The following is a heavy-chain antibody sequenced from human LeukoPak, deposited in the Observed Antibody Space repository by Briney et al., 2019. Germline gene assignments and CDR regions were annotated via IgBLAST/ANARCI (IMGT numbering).Heavy chain of an antibody. D-gene: IGHD3-22*01. CDR2: ISYDGSNK. J-gene: IGHJ4*02. CDR3: ARDEKGYYDSSGYSNPFDY. V-gene: IGHV3-30*09. Sequence: PGGSLRLSCAASGFTFSSYAMHWVRQAPGKGLEWVAVISYDGSNKYYADSVKGRFAISRDNSKNTLYLQMNSLRAEDTAVYYCARDEKGYYDSSGYSNPFDYWGQGTLVTVSS. CDR1: GFTFSSYA.